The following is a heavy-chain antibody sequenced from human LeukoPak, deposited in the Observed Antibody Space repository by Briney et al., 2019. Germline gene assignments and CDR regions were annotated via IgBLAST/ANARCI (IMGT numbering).Heavy chain of an antibody. D-gene: IGHD3-10*01. CDR1: GFTFSSYA. V-gene: IGHV3-23*01. CDR3: ARVQLLWFGELPTFDP. CDR2: ISGSGGST. J-gene: IGHJ5*02. Sequence: GGSLRLSRAASGFTFSSYAMSWVRQAPGKGLEWVSAISGSGGSTYYADSVKGRFTISRDNSKNTLYLQMNSLRAEDTAVYYCARVQLLWFGELPTFDPWGQGTLVTVSS.